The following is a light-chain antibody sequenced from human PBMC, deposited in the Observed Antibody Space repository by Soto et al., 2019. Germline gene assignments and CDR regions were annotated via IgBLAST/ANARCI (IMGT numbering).Light chain of an antibody. CDR1: QSLLYSNGYNY. V-gene: IGKV2-28*01. Sequence: DIVMTQSPLSLPVTPGEPASISCRSSQSLLYSNGYNYLDWYLQKPGQSPQLLIDMGSNRASGVPDRFSGSGSGTDFTLKISRVEAEDVGIYYCMQTLQTRTFGQGTEVEIK. J-gene: IGKJ1*01. CDR2: MGS. CDR3: MQTLQTRT.